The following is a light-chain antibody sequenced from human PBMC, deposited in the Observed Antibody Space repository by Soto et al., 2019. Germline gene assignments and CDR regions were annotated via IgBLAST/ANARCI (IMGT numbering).Light chain of an antibody. J-gene: IGLJ1*01. Sequence: QSVLTQPPSASGTPGQRVTIPCSGSSXKSRSNCVKWYRQNTGTAPKLLIYSNDQRPSGVPDRFSGSKSDTSASLAISGLQSEDEADYYGAAWDDSLNGYVFGTGTKLTVL. V-gene: IGLV1-44*01. CDR2: SND. CDR3: AAWDDSLNGYV. CDR1: SXKSRSNC.